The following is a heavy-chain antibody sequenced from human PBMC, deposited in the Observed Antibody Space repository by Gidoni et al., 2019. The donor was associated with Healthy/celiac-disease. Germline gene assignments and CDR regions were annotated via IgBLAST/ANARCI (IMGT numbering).Heavy chain of an antibody. V-gene: IGHV4-34*01. Sequence: VQLQPWGAGRLKPSEPLSLTSAVYGLSFSGYYWSWIRHPPGKGLEWLGEINHSGSTNYNPSRKSRVTISVDTSKNQFALKLSSVTAADTAVYYCARGARTGINNWFDPWGQGTLVTVSS. CDR1: GLSFSGYY. D-gene: IGHD3-10*01. CDR2: INHSGST. CDR3: ARGARTGINNWFDP. J-gene: IGHJ5*02.